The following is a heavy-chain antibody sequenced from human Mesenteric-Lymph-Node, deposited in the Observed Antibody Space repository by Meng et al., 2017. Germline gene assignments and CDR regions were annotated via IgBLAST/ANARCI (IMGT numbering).Heavy chain of an antibody. J-gene: IGHJ4*02. CDR1: GGSISSYY. Sequence: SGSLSLSCTVSGGSISSYYWSWIRQPPGKGLELIGDIYYSWSTKYNPYLKSRVTISVDTSKNQFSLKLSSVTGEDTAVYYCANGLRLNAHQIDYWGQGTLVTVSS. V-gene: IGHV4-59*01. D-gene: IGHD5-12*01. CDR2: IYYSWST. CDR3: ANGLRLNAHQIDY.